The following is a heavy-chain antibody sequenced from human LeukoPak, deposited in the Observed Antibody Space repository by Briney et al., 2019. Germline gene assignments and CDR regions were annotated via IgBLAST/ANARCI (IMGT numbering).Heavy chain of an antibody. J-gene: IGHJ4*02. V-gene: IGHV1-18*04. Sequence: ASVKVSCKASGYTFTSYGISWVRQAPGQGLEWMGWISAYNGNTNYAQKLQGRVTMTTDTSTSTAYMELRSQRSDDTAVYYCAASHMVRGVFDYWGQGTLVTVSS. D-gene: IGHD3-10*01. CDR1: GYTFTSYG. CDR2: ISAYNGNT. CDR3: AASHMVRGVFDY.